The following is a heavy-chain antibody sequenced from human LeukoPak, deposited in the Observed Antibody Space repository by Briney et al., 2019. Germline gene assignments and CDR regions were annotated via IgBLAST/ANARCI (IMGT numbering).Heavy chain of an antibody. J-gene: IGHJ4*02. CDR1: GGSISSSSHY. V-gene: IGHV4-39*01. CDR2: IYYSGST. CDR3: ARGRPYSGGYHLDY. Sequence: SETLSLTCTVSGGSISSSSHYWGWIRQPPGKGLEWIGNIYYSGSTYYNPSLKSRVTMSVDTSKNQFFLKLNSVTAADTAVYYCARGRPYSGGYHLDYWGQGTLVTVSA. D-gene: IGHD1-26*01.